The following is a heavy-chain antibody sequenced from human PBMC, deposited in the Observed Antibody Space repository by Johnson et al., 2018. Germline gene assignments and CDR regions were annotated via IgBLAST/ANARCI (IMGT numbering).Heavy chain of an antibody. Sequence: QVQLVQSGGSVVQPGRSLRLSCAASGFTFSSYGMHWVRQAPGKGLEWVAVISYDGSNKYCADSVKGRFPISRDNSKNTLYLQMNSLKTEDTAVYYCARSASEQLARANYYYYGMDVWGQGTTVTVSS. V-gene: IGHV3-30*03. CDR3: ARSASEQLARANYYYYGMDV. CDR1: GFTFSSYG. D-gene: IGHD6-6*01. J-gene: IGHJ6*02. CDR2: ISYDGSNK.